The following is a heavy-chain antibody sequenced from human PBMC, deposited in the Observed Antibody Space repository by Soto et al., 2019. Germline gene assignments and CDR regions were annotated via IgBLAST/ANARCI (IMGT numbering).Heavy chain of an antibody. J-gene: IGHJ6*03. CDR2: ISSSSSYI. D-gene: IGHD3-10*01. Sequence: GGSLRLSCAASGFTFSSYSMNWVRQAPGKGLEWVSSISSSSSYIYYADSVKGRFTISRDNAKNSLYLQMNSLRAEDTAVYYCASLTGYYGSGRSKAYYMDVWGKGTTVTVSS. CDR3: ASLTGYYGSGRSKAYYMDV. CDR1: GFTFSSYS. V-gene: IGHV3-21*01.